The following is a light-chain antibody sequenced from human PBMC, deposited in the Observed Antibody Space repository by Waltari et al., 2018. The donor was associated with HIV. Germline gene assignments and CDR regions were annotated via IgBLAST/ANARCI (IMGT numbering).Light chain of an antibody. CDR2: EDN. CDR1: SGRIASTY. CDR3: QSYDSSKHWV. J-gene: IGLJ3*02. V-gene: IGLV6-57*02. Sequence: NFMLTQPHSVSESTGKTVTISCTGSSGRIASTYVKWYQQRPGSAPTTVIYEDNQRPTGVPDRFSGSIDSSSNSASLTISGLKTEDEADYYCQSYDSSKHWVFGGGTKLTVL.